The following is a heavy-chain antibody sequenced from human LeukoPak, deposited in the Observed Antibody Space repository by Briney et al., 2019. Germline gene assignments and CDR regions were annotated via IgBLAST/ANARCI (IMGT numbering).Heavy chain of an antibody. J-gene: IGHJ4*02. V-gene: IGHV1-46*01. CDR1: GYTFTSYY. D-gene: IGHD3-10*01. CDR3: ARERGGYYFDY. Sequence: GASVKVSCKASGYTFTSYYMHWVRQAPGQGLEWMGIINPSGGSTSYAQKFQGRVTMTRDMSTSTVYMELSSLRSEDTAVYYCARERGGYYFDYWGQGTLVTVSS. CDR2: INPSGGST.